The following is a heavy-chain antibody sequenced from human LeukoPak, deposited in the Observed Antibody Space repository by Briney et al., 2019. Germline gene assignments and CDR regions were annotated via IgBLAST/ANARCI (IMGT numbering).Heavy chain of an antibody. V-gene: IGHV1-24*01. CDR3: ATFDKRNYDFWSGYYNWFDP. J-gene: IGHJ5*02. Sequence: ASVKVSCKVSGYTLTELSMHWVRQAPGKGLEWMGGFDPEDGETIYAQKFQGRVTMTEDTSTDTAYMELSSLRSEDTAVYYCATFDKRNYDFWSGYYNWFDPWGQGTLVTVSS. CDR1: GYTLTELS. CDR2: FDPEDGET. D-gene: IGHD3-3*01.